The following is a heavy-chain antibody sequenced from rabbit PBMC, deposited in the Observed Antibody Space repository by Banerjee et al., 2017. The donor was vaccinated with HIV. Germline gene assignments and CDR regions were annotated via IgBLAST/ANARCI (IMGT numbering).Heavy chain of an antibody. CDR2: IDPGFGST. CDR1: GFDFSSYG. CDR3: VRDDYSSGWAHNL. J-gene: IGHJ4*01. Sequence: QLKETGGGLVQPGGSLKLSCKASGFDFSSYGVSWVRQAPGKGLEWIGYIDPGFGSTYYASWVNGRFTISSHNAQNTLYLQLNSLTAADTATYFCVRDDYSSGWAHNLWGPGTLVTVS. V-gene: IGHV1S7*01. D-gene: IGHD4-1*01.